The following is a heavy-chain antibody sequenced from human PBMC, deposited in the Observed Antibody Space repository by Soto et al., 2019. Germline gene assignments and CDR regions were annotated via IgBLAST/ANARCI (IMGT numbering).Heavy chain of an antibody. Sequence: QVQLQESGPGLVKPSETLSLTCTVSGGSISDYYWSWIRQPPGKGLEWVGYIYYTGSTTYNPSLKSRLTFSVDTSTNQFSLKLRSVSAADTAVYYCARLGRWLQALDAWGQGTLVTVSS. CDR2: IYYTGST. D-gene: IGHD5-12*01. V-gene: IGHV4-59*08. CDR3: ARLGRWLQALDA. CDR1: GGSISDYY. J-gene: IGHJ5*02.